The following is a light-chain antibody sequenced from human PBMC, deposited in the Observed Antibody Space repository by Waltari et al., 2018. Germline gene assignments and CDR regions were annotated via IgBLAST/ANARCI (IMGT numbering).Light chain of an antibody. CDR2: DTY. V-gene: IGKV3-11*01. CDR3: QQRKNWPVT. Sequence: ETVLTQSPATLSLSPGERATLSCRASQGVQNYLAWYQQRPGQAPRLLIYDTYARASGIPARFSGGGSDTDFTLTISSLEPEDFAVYYCQQRKNWPVTFGGGTKVDIK. CDR1: QGVQNY. J-gene: IGKJ4*01.